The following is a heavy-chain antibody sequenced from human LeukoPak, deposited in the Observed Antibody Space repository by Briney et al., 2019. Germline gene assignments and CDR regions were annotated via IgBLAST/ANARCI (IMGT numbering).Heavy chain of an antibody. V-gene: IGHV1-8*03. CDR2: MNPNRGNT. CDR3: ARGLDLYCSGGSCEIGYYYYYMDV. CDR1: GYTFTSYD. D-gene: IGHD2-15*01. Sequence: ASVKVSCKASGYTFTSYDINWVRQATGQGLEWMGWMNPNRGNTGYAQKFQGRVTITRNTSISTAYMELSSLRSEDTAVYYCARGLDLYCSGGSCEIGYYYYYMDVWGKGTTVTVSS. J-gene: IGHJ6*03.